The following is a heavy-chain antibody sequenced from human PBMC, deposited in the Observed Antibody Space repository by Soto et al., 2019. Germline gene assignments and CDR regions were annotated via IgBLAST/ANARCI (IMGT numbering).Heavy chain of an antibody. D-gene: IGHD3-22*01. CDR1: GGSIRSYY. CDR3: ARYSPPKKSYDSNPGWFDP. CDR2: IYYTGST. Sequence: PSETLPLTYTVSGGSIRSYYWSWIRQPPGKGLEWIGYIYYTGSTNYNPSLKSRVTMSLDTSRNQFSLSLSSVTAADTAIYFCARYSPPKKSYDSNPGWFDPWGQGALVTVSS. J-gene: IGHJ5*02. V-gene: IGHV4-59*01.